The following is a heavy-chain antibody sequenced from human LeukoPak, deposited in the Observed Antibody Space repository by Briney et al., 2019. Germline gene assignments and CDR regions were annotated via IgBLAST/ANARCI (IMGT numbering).Heavy chain of an antibody. Sequence: SVKVSCKASGGTFSSYAISWGRQAPEQGLGWMGRIIAIIGIANYAQKFQGRFTITADKSTSTGYLGLSRLRSEDTVVYCCARVGYGGYDFDYWGQGTLVTVSS. J-gene: IGHJ4*02. V-gene: IGHV1-69*04. CDR3: ARVGYGGYDFDY. D-gene: IGHD5-12*01. CDR2: IIAIIGIA. CDR1: GGTFSSYA.